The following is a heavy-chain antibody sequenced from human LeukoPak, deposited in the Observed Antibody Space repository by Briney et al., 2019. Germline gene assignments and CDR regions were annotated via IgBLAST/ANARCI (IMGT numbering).Heavy chain of an antibody. CDR2: IIPILGIA. D-gene: IGHD2-2*01. J-gene: IGHJ1*01. CDR1: GGTFSSYA. V-gene: IGHV1-69*04. Sequence: ASVKVSCKASGGTFSSYAISWVRQAPGQGLEWMGRIIPILGIANYAQKFQGRVTITADKSTSTAYMELSSLRSEDTAVYYCARGGSIDRYCSSTSCQAYFQHWGQGTPVTVSS. CDR3: ARGGSIDRYCSSTSCQAYFQH.